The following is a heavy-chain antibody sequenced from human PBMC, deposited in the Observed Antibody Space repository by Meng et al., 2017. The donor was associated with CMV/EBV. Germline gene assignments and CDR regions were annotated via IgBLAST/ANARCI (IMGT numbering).Heavy chain of an antibody. V-gene: IGHV3-48*03. CDR2: ISSNGRTM. CDR1: GFTFSHYE. J-gene: IGHJ3*02. CDR3: ARLAGCSSTTCQERDAFDI. Sequence: GESLKISCAVSGFTFSHYEMIWVRQAPGKGLEWICFISSNGRTMYYADSVRGRFAISRDNAKNSLFLQMNDLTAEDTAVYYCARLAGCSSTTCQERDAFDIWGQGTMVTVSS. D-gene: IGHD2/OR15-2a*01.